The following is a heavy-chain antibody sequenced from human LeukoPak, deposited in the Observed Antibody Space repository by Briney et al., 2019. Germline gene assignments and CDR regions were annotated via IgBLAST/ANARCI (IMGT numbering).Heavy chain of an antibody. V-gene: IGHV4-4*02. D-gene: IGHD3-22*01. CDR1: GDSINTNHW. CDR2: IYYSGST. Sequence: PSGTLSLTCAVSGDSINTNHWWSWVRQPPGKVLEWIGSIYYSGSTYYNPSLKSRVTISVDTSKSQFSLSLTSVTAADTAVYYCARRTFYYDSSGGNWFDPWGQGTLVTVSS. J-gene: IGHJ5*02. CDR3: ARRTFYYDSSGGNWFDP.